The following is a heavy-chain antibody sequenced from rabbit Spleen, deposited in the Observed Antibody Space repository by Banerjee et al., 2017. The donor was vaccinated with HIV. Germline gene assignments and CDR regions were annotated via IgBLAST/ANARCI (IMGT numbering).Heavy chain of an antibody. Sequence: QEQLEESGGDLVKPEGSLTLTCTASGFSFSSSYWICWVRQAPGKGPEWIACIYGGSSGSTYYASWAKGRFTISKTSSTTVTLQMTSLTAADTATYFCANAYSNNRRAFNLWGQGTLVTVS. V-gene: IGHV1S45*01. CDR1: GFSFSSSYW. CDR2: IYGGSSGST. D-gene: IGHD1-1*01. CDR3: ANAYSNNRRAFNL. J-gene: IGHJ4*01.